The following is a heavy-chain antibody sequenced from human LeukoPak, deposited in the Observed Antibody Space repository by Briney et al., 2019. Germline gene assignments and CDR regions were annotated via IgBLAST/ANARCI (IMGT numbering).Heavy chain of an antibody. CDR2: ISYDGSNK. CDR3: AKDPRTYCSSTSCYWGHNWFDP. CDR1: GFTFNTYT. Sequence: GGSLRLSCAASGFTFNTYTMNWVRQAPGKGLEWVAVISYDGSNKYYADSVKGRFTISRDNSKNTLYPQMNSLRAEDTAVYYCAKDPRTYCSSTSCYWGHNWFDPWGQGTLVTVSS. V-gene: IGHV3-30*18. D-gene: IGHD2-2*01. J-gene: IGHJ5*02.